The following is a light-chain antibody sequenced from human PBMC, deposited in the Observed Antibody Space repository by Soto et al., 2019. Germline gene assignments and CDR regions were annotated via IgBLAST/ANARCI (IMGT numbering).Light chain of an antibody. CDR3: QQYNSGWT. CDR2: KAS. CDR1: QSISSW. V-gene: IGKV1-5*03. J-gene: IGKJ1*01. Sequence: DIQMTQSPSTLSASVGDRVTITCRASQSISSWLAWYQQKPGKAPKLLIYKASSSESGVSSMFIGSASATEFTITISSLPPDDFATYYCQQYNSGWTFGQGTKVEIK.